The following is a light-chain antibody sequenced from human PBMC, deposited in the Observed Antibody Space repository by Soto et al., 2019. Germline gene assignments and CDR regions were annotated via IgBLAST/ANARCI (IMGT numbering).Light chain of an antibody. CDR1: QSISSW. J-gene: IGKJ2*01. Sequence: DIQMTQSPSTLSASVGDRVTITCRASQSISSWLAWYQQKPGKAPKVLIYKASSLERGVPLRFSGSGSGTDFTLTISSLQPDDFATYYCQQYNSYLYTFGQGTKLEIK. CDR3: QQYNSYLYT. CDR2: KAS. V-gene: IGKV1-5*03.